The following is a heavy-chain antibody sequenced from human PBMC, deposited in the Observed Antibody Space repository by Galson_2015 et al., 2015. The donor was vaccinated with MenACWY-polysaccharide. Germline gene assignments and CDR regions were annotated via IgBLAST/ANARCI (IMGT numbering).Heavy chain of an antibody. J-gene: IGHJ6*02. CDR2: MNPNSGNT. CDR3: ARLTPPGGYDFWSVYYYYYGMDV. CDR1: GYTFTSYD. Sequence: SVKVSCKASGYTFTSYDINWVRQATGQGLEWMGWMNPNSGNTGYAQKFQGRVTMTRNTSISTAYMELSSLRSEDTAVYYCARLTPPGGYDFWSVYYYYYGMDVWGQGTTVTVSS. D-gene: IGHD3-3*01. V-gene: IGHV1-8*01.